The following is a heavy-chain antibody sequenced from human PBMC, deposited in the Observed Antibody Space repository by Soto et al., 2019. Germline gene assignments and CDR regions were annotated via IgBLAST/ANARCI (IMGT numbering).Heavy chain of an antibody. CDR1: GFTFSSFG. J-gene: IGHJ4*02. D-gene: IGHD2-2*03. V-gene: IGHV3-23*01. CDR3: AKVGIGMFSHKHHFDH. Sequence: GGSLRLSCTASGFTFSSFGMAWVRQAPGKGLEWVSATSGSGDSSYYADSVKDRFTISRDNPTNTLYLQMNNLRAEDTAVYYCAKVGIGMFSHKHHFDHWGQGTQVTVS. CDR2: TSGSGDSS.